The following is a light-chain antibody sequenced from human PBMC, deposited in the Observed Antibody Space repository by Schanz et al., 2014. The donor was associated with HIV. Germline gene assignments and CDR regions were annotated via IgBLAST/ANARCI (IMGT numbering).Light chain of an antibody. V-gene: IGLV1-40*01. J-gene: IGLJ2*01. CDR3: QSYDVSLSGKV. CDR1: SSNIGAGFD. Sequence: QSVLAQPPSVSGAPGQRVTISCTGSSSNIGAGFDVHWYQLLPGTAPKLLIYGNSNRPSGVPDRFSGSKSGTSASLAITGLQADDEAAYYCQSYDVSLSGKVFGGGTKVTVL. CDR2: GNS.